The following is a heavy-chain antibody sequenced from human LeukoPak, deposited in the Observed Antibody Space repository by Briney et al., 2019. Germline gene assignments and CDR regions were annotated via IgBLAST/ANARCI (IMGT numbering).Heavy chain of an antibody. J-gene: IGHJ4*02. CDR2: TYYRSKWYN. Sequence: SQTLSLTCAISGDSVSSNSAAWNWIRQSPSRGLEWLGRTYYRSKWYNDYAVSVKSRITITPDTSKNQFSLQLNSVTPEDTAVYYCAREVRIGSAAARPLDYWGQGPLVTVSS. D-gene: IGHD6-13*01. CDR1: GDSVSSNSAA. V-gene: IGHV6-1*01. CDR3: AREVRIGSAAARPLDY.